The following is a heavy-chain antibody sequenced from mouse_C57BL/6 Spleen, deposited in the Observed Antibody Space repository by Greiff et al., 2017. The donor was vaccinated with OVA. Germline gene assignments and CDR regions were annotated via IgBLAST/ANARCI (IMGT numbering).Heavy chain of an antibody. CDR3: ARHYGYDGGFAY. Sequence: DVKLVESGGGLVQPGGSLKLSCAASGFTFSDYYMYWVRQTPEKRLEWVAYISNGGGSTYYPDTVKGRFTISRDNAKNTLYLQMSRLKSEDTAMYYCARHYGYDGGFAYWGQGTLVTVSA. CDR2: ISNGGGST. J-gene: IGHJ3*01. CDR1: GFTFSDYY. V-gene: IGHV5-12*01. D-gene: IGHD2-2*01.